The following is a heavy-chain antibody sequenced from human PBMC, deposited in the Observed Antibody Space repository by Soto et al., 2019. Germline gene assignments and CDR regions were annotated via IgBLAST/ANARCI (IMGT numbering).Heavy chain of an antibody. CDR2: IYYSGST. CDR1: GGSINSGAYY. Sequence: QVQLQESGPGLVKPSQTLSLTCTVSGGSINSGAYYWSWIRQHPGKGLEWIGYIYYSGSTYYNPSLKRRVTISVDTSKNQFSLKLSSVTAADTAVYYCARDLIGGYFDCWGQGTLVTVSS. J-gene: IGHJ4*02. CDR3: ARDLIGGYFDC. V-gene: IGHV4-31*03.